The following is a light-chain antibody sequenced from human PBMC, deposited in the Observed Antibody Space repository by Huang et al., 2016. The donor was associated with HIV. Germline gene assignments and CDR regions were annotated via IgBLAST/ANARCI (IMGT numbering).Light chain of an antibody. J-gene: IGKJ1*01. V-gene: IGKV1-39*01. CDR1: QSISSY. CDR3: QQSYTSPKT. CDR2: TAS. Sequence: DIQMTQSPSSLSASVGDRVIITCRASQSISSYLNWYQQKPGKAPKLLIYTASSLQSGGPSRFSGSGSGRDFTLTISSLQPEDFVTYYCQQSYTSPKTFGQGTKVEI.